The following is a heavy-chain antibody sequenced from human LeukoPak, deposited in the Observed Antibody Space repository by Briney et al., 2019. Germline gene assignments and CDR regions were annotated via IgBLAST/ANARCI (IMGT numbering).Heavy chain of an antibody. J-gene: IGHJ5*02. CDR3: ARDETHFYGSGSSNWFDP. V-gene: IGHV4-59*12. Sequence: KHSETLSLTCSVSGGSISGYYWSWIRQPPGKGLEWIGYIYYSGTTIYNPSLKSRLTISLDTSKNQFSLNLSSVTAADTAVYYCARDETHFYGSGSSNWFDPWGQGILVTVSS. CDR2: IYYSGTT. D-gene: IGHD3-10*01. CDR1: GGSISGYY.